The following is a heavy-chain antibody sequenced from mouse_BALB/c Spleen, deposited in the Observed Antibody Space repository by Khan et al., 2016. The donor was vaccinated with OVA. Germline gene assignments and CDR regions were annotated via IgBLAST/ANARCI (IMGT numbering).Heavy chain of an antibody. D-gene: IGHD2-10*01. V-gene: IGHV9-3-1*01. CDR3: ARPPYFSYVLDN. Sequence: QIQLVQSGPELKKPGETVKISCKASGYTFTKYGMNWVKQAPGKGLKWMGWINTHTGQPTYADDFNGRVAFSLETSASTAYLQINNLKNEDTATYFCARPPYFSYVLDNWGQGTSVTVSS. CDR2: INTHTGQP. CDR1: GYTFTKYG. J-gene: IGHJ4*01.